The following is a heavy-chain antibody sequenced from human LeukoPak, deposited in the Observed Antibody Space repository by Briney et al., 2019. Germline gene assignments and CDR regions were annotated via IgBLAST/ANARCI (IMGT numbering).Heavy chain of an antibody. CDR2: INPNSGGT. Sequence: GASVKVSCKASGYTFTDDYMHWVRQPPGQGLGWMGLINPNSGGTNYAQNFQVRVTMTRDTSISTSYMEVSRPTSDGTSVFYCARDLMTTTRPPFDYWGQGPLVAVSS. D-gene: IGHD4-11*01. CDR1: GYTFTDDY. V-gene: IGHV1-2*02. J-gene: IGHJ4*02. CDR3: ARDLMTTTRPPFDY.